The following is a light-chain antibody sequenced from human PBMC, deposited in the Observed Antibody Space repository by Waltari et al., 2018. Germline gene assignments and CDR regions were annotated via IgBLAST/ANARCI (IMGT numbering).Light chain of an antibody. CDR3: GAWDDKVKAWL. CDR1: IYNTGITP. CDR2: ATN. V-gene: IGLV1-44*01. J-gene: IGLJ2*01. Sequence: LTQSPSLSGTPGQRVTISCSGDIYNTGITPVNWYQQFPGAAPRVVMTATNERPSGIPDRFSGSKSGNSASLTISGLRFEDESDFYCGAWDDKVKAWLFGGGTTVTVL.